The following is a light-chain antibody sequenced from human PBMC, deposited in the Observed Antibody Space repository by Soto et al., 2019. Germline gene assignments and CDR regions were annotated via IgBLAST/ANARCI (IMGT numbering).Light chain of an antibody. Sequence: QSALTQPASVSGSPGQSITMSCAGASSDVGSYNLVSWYQQYPGKAPKLIIYEGNKRPSGVSNRFSGSGSDNTASLTISGLQAEDAADYYCCSYTGSSTSFGGGTKVTVL. CDR1: SSDVGSYNL. CDR3: CSYTGSSTS. CDR2: EGN. V-gene: IGLV2-23*01. J-gene: IGLJ3*02.